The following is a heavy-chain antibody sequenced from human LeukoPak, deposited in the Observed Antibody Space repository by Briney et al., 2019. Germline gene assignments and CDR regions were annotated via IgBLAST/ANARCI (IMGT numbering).Heavy chain of an antibody. V-gene: IGHV4-34*01. Sequence: MTSETLSLTCAVYGGSFSGYYWSWIRQPPGKGLEWIGEINHSGSTNYNPSLKSRVTISVDTSKNQFSLKLSSVTAADTAVYHCAKAAGKYYTSGSYSFDYWGQGTLVTVSS. CDR1: GGSFSGYY. J-gene: IGHJ4*02. CDR3: AKAAGKYYTSGSYSFDY. D-gene: IGHD3-10*01. CDR2: INHSGST.